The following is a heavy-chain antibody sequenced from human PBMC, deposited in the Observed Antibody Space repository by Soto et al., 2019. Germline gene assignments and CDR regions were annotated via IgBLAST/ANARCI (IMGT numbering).Heavy chain of an antibody. CDR2: ISAYNGNT. CDR1: GYTFTSYG. Sequence: ASVKVSCKASGYTFTSYGISWVRQAPGQGLEWMGWISAYNGNTNYAQKLQGRVTMTTDTSTSTAYMELRSLRSDDTAVYYCARVRQGYCSGGSCFRWFDPWGQGTLVTVPQ. D-gene: IGHD2-15*01. J-gene: IGHJ5*02. V-gene: IGHV1-18*01. CDR3: ARVRQGYCSGGSCFRWFDP.